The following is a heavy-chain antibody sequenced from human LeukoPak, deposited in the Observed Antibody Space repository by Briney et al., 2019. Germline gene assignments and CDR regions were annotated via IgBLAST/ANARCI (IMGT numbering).Heavy chain of an antibody. Sequence: PSETLSLTCAVYGGSFSGYYWSWIRQPPGKGLEWIGEINHSGSTNYNPSLKSRVTISVDTSKNQFSLKLSSVTAADTAVYYCARGVGHVANWGQGTLVTVSP. CDR2: INHSGST. J-gene: IGHJ4*02. CDR1: GGSFSGYY. V-gene: IGHV4-34*01. D-gene: IGHD2-21*01. CDR3: ARGVGHVAN.